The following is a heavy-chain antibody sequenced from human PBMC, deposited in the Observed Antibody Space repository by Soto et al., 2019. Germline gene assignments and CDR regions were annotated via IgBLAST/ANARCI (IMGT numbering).Heavy chain of an antibody. J-gene: IGHJ4*02. CDR2: INHSGSA. CDR1: GGSFIGYY. CDR3: ARGVYNAIFGVISLDY. Sequence: SETLSLTCAVYGGSFIGYYWSWIRQPPGKGLEWIGEINHSGSAHYNPSLRSRVTISVDTSKNQFSLKLSSVTAADTAVFYCARGVYNAIFGVISLDYWGQGSLVTVSS. V-gene: IGHV4-34*01. D-gene: IGHD3-3*01.